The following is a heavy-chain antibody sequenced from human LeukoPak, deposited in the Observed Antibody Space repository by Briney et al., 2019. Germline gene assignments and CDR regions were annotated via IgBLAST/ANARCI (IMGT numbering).Heavy chain of an antibody. J-gene: IGHJ6*03. D-gene: IGHD3-16*01. Sequence: GASVKVSCKASGGTFSSYAISWVRQAPGQGLEWMGGIIPIFGTANYAQKFQGRVTVTTDESTSTAYMELSSLRSEDTAVYYCARSARGSYYYYMDVWGKGTTVTVSS. CDR2: IIPIFGTA. CDR3: ARSARGSYYYYMDV. CDR1: GGTFSSYA. V-gene: IGHV1-69*05.